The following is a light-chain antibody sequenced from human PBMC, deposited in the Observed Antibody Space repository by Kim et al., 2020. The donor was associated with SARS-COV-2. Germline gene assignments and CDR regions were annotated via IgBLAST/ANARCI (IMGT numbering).Light chain of an antibody. CDR3: CSFAGSHILV. V-gene: IGLV2-11*01. J-gene: IGLJ2*01. CDR1: SSDIGDHNY. CDR2: AVT. Sequence: GQSVTISCTGSSSDIGDHNYVSWYQQHPGNVPKLIIYAVTRRPSGVPDRFSGSKCGNTASLTISGLQAEDEADYFCCSFAGSHILVFGGGTQLTVL.